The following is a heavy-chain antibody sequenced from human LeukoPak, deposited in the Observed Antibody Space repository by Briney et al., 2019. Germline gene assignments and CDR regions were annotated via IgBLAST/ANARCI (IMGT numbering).Heavy chain of an antibody. D-gene: IGHD1-26*01. CDR3: AKRRGATTGSSYFDY. Sequence: GGPLRLSCAASGFTFSSYGMHWVRQAPGKGLEWVAVISYDGSNKFYADSVKGRFTISRDNSKNTLYLQMNSLRAEDTAVYYCAKRRGATTGSSYFDYWGQGTLVTVSS. V-gene: IGHV3-30*18. J-gene: IGHJ4*02. CDR1: GFTFSSYG. CDR2: ISYDGSNK.